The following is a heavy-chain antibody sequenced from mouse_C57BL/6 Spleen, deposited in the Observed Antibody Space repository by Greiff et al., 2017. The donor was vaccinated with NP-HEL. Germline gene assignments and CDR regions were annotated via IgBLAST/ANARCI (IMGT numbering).Heavy chain of an antibody. Sequence: EVQGVESGGDLVKPGGSLKLSCAASGFTFSSYGMSWVRQTPDKRLEWVATISSGGSYTYYPDSVKGRFTISRDNAKNTLYLQMSSLKSEDTAMYYCARQTTVVATHYYAMDYWGQGTSVTVSS. CDR3: ARQTTVVATHYYAMDY. V-gene: IGHV5-6*01. CDR2: ISSGGSYT. CDR1: GFTFSSYG. J-gene: IGHJ4*01. D-gene: IGHD1-1*01.